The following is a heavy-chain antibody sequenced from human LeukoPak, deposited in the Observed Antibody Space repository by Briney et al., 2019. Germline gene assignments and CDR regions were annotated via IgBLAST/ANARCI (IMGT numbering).Heavy chain of an antibody. Sequence: SETLSLTCAVYGGSFSGYYWSWIRQPPGKGLEWIGEINHSGSTNYNPSLKSRVTISVDTSKNQFSLKLSSVTAADTAVYFCARGKVTRGEYCSKGVCYTGMENYFDYWGQGTLVTVSS. D-gene: IGHD2-8*01. J-gene: IGHJ4*02. V-gene: IGHV4-34*01. CDR2: INHSGST. CDR1: GGSFSGYY. CDR3: ARGKVTRGEYCSKGVCYTGMENYFDY.